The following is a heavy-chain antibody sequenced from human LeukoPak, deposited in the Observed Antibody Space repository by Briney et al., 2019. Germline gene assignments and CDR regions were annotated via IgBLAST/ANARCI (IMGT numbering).Heavy chain of an antibody. V-gene: IGHV1-18*01. CDR1: GYTFTSYG. CDR3: ARFTRPAAIRGANWFDP. D-gene: IGHD2-2*02. Sequence: GASVKVSCKASGYTFTSYGISWVRQAPGQGLEWMGWISAYNGNTNYAQKLQGRVTMTTDTSTSTAYMELRSLRSDDTAVYYCARFTRPAAIRGANWFDPWGQGTLVTVSS. CDR2: ISAYNGNT. J-gene: IGHJ5*02.